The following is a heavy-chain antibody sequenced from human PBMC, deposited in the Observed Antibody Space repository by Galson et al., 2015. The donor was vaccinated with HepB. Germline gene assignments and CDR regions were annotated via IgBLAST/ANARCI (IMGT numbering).Heavy chain of an antibody. CDR3: ASAGTTVTRFYYYGMDV. J-gene: IGHJ6*02. D-gene: IGHD4-17*01. CDR2: INPNSGDR. Sequence: SVQVSCKASGYTFNDSYIHWVRQAPGQGLEWMGWINPNSGDRNYAQRFQGRVTMTRATSISTDHMEFSRLTSDDTAIYYCASAGTTVTRFYYYGMDVWGQGTTVTVSS. CDR1: GYTFNDSY. V-gene: IGHV1-2*02.